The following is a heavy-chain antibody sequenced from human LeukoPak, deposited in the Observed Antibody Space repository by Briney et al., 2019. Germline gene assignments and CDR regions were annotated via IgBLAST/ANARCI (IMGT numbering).Heavy chain of an antibody. CDR1: GYTFTGYY. CDR2: INPNSGGT. V-gene: IGHV1-2*02. CDR3: ARSATSSYYPNFDY. J-gene: IGHJ4*02. D-gene: IGHD3-22*01. Sequence: ASVKVSCKASGYTFTGYYMHWVRQAPGQGLEWMGWINPNSGGTNYAQKFQGRVTMTRDTSISTAYMELSRLRSDDTAVYYCARSATSSYYPNFDYWGQGTLVTVSS.